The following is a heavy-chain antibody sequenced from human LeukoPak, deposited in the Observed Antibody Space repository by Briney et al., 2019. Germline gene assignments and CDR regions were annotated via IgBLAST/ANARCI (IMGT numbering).Heavy chain of an antibody. CDR1: GGSISSGSYY. D-gene: IGHD5-24*01. CDR3: ARIEMATITLDY. CDR2: IYTSGST. V-gene: IGHV4-61*02. Sequence: PSQTLSLTCTVSGGSISSGSYYWSWIRQPAGKGLEWIGRIYTSGSTNYNPSLKSRVTISVDTSKNQFSLKLSSVTAADTAVYYCARIEMATITLDYWGQGTLVTVSS. J-gene: IGHJ4*02.